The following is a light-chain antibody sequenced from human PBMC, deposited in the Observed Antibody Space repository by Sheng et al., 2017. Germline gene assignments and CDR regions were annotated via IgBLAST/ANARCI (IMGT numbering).Light chain of an antibody. Sequence: EIVLTQSPGTLSLSPGERATLSCKTSQSVSGRYLAWYQQNLARLPGSSCMVNTGPLASQRGSVAVGLGTDFSLTISRLEPEDFAVYFCQQYGGSPRTFGGGTKVESK. CDR3: QQYGGSPRT. CDR1: QSVSGRY. CDR2: VN. J-gene: IGKJ4*01. V-gene: IGKV3-20*01.